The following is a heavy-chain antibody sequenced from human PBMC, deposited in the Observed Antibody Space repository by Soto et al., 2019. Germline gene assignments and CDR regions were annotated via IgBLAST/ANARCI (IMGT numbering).Heavy chain of an antibody. CDR2: IYYSGST. CDR3: ARDTVTFGVY. V-gene: IGHV4-31*03. CDR1: GGSISSGGYS. Sequence: SETLSLTCTVSGGSISSGGYSWSWIRQHPGKGLEWIGYIYYSGSTYYNPSLKSRVTISVDTSKNQFSLKLSSVTAADTAVYYCARDTVTFGVYWGQGTLVTV. J-gene: IGHJ4*02. D-gene: IGHD3-16*01.